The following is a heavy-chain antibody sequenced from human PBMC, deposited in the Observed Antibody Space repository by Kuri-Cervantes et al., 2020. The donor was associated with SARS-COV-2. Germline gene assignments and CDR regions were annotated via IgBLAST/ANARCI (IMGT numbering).Heavy chain of an antibody. D-gene: IGHD6-6*01. V-gene: IGHV3-23*01. CDR3: ATAGSSSYWYFDL. Sequence: GESLKISCAASGFTFSSYAMSWVRQAPGKGLEWVSAISGSGGSTYYADSVKGRFTISRDNARNSLYLQMNSLRAEDMALYYCATAGSSSYWYFDLWGRGTLVTVSS. J-gene: IGHJ2*01. CDR1: GFTFSSYA. CDR2: ISGSGGST.